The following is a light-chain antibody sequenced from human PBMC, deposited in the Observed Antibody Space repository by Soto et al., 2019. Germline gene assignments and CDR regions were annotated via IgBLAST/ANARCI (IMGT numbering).Light chain of an antibody. CDR2: YDS. Sequence: SYELTQPPSVSVAPGKTARITRGGNNIGSKSVHWYQQKPGQAPVLVIYYDSDRPSGIPERFSGSNSGNTATLTISRVEAGDEAHYYCQVWDSSSDHPFGGGTKLTVL. CDR3: QVWDSSSDHP. V-gene: IGLV3-21*04. CDR1: NIGSKS. J-gene: IGLJ2*01.